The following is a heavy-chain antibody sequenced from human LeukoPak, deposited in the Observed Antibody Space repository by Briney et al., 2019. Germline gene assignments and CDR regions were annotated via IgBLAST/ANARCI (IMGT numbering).Heavy chain of an antibody. CDR2: ISGSGGST. Sequence: GGSLRLSCAASGFTFSSFPMSWVRQAPGKGLEWVSAISGSGGSTYYADSVRGRFTISRDNSKNTLYLQMNSLRAEDTAVYHCAELRVVTARLLGAFDIWGQGTMVTVSS. D-gene: IGHD2-21*02. V-gene: IGHV3-23*01. J-gene: IGHJ3*02. CDR3: AELRVVTARLLGAFDI. CDR1: GFTFSSFP.